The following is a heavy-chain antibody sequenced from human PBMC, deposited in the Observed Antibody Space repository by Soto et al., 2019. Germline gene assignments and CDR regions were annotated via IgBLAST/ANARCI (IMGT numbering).Heavy chain of an antibody. D-gene: IGHD1-26*01. Sequence: GGSLRLSCAVSGFTFSSSEMYWVRQAPGKGLEWISYIHPSGQPIFYADSVKGRFTISRDNANNSLFLQMNSLRAEDTAVYYCARRASRWGQGTMVTVAS. CDR1: GFTFSSSE. V-gene: IGHV3-48*03. CDR2: IHPSGQPI. J-gene: IGHJ3*01. CDR3: ARRASR.